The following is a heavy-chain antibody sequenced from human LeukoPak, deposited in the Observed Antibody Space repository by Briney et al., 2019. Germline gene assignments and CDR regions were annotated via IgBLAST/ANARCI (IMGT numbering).Heavy chain of an antibody. J-gene: IGHJ4*02. Sequence: ASVKVSCKASGGSFSSYAISWVRQAPGQGLEWMGRIIPILGIANYAQKFQGRVTITADKSTSTAYMELSSLRSEDTAVYYCARVSRYYDSSGYRLRSFDYWGQGTLVTVSS. CDR3: ARVSRYYDSSGYRLRSFDY. V-gene: IGHV1-69*04. CDR1: GGSFSSYA. CDR2: IIPILGIA. D-gene: IGHD3-22*01.